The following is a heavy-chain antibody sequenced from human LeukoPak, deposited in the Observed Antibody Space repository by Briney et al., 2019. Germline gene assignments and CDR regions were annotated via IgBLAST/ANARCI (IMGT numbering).Heavy chain of an antibody. D-gene: IGHD3-10*01. CDR2: ISSSSSYI. CDR1: GFAFSSYS. Sequence: PGGSLRLSCAASGFAFSSYSMNWVRQAPGKGLEWVSSISSSSSYIYYADSVKGRFTISRDNAKNALYLQMITLRAEDTAVYYCARDYSYYYRSGSPFPDYWGQGTLVTVSS. J-gene: IGHJ4*02. CDR3: ARDYSYYYRSGSPFPDY. V-gene: IGHV3-21*04.